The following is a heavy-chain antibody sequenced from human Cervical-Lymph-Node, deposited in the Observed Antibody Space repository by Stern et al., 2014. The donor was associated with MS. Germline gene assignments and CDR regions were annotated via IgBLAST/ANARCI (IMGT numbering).Heavy chain of an antibody. J-gene: IGHJ6*02. CDR1: GGSISSYY. D-gene: IGHD3-3*01. Sequence: VQLVESGPGLVKPSETLALTCTVSGGSISSYYCSWIRQPPGKGLEWIGYIYYSGSTNYSPSIKSRVTISVDTSKNQFSLKLSSVTAADTAVYYCARVGNHYDFWSGDGMDVWGQGTTVTVSS. V-gene: IGHV4-59*01. CDR2: IYYSGST. CDR3: ARVGNHYDFWSGDGMDV.